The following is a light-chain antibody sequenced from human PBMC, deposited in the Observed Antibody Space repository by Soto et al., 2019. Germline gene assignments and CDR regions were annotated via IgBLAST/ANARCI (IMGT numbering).Light chain of an antibody. J-gene: IGLJ1*01. CDR3: QSYATGLSVLYV. CDR1: SSNIGAGYD. V-gene: IGLV1-40*01. Sequence: QSVLTQPPSVSGAPGQRVTISCTGSSSNIGAGYDVHWYQQLPGTAPKLLIYGNNNRPSGVPDRFSGSKSGTSASLAVTRLQAEDEADYYCQSYATGLSVLYVFGTGTKLTVL. CDR2: GNN.